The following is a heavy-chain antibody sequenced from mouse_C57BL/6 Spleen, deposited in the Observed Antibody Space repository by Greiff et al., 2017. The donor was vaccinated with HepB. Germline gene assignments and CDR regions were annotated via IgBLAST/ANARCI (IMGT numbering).Heavy chain of an antibody. V-gene: IGHV14-4*01. Sequence: EVQLQQSGAELVRPGASVKLSCTASGFNIKDDYMHWVKQRPEQGLEWIGWFDPENGDTEYASKFQGKATITADTSSNRAYLQLSSLTSEDTAVYYCTFLICYEYDEGYYAMDYWGQGTSVTVSS. CDR2: FDPENGDT. CDR3: TFLICYEYDEGYYAMDY. D-gene: IGHD2-4*01. J-gene: IGHJ4*01. CDR1: GFNIKDDY.